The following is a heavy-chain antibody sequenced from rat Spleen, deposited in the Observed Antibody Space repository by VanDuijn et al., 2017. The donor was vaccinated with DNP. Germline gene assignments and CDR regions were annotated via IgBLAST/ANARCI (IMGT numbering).Heavy chain of an antibody. D-gene: IGHD1-10*01. V-gene: IGHV5-7*01. CDR1: GFTFSDHN. CDR2: IIFDGSRT. CDR3: ARHRWIYNNANWFAY. J-gene: IGHJ3*01. Sequence: EVQLVESGGGLVQPGRSLKLSCAASGFTFSDHNMAWVRQAPKKGLEWVATIIFDGSRTYYRDSVKGRFTMSRDNAESTLYLQIHSLRSEDTATYYCARHRWIYNNANWFAYWGQGTLVTVSS.